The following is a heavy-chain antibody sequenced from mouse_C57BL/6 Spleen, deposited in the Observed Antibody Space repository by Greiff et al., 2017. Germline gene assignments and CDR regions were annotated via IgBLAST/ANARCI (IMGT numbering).Heavy chain of an antibody. CDR2: IWRGGST. J-gene: IGHJ4*01. CDR1: GFSLTSYG. CDR3: AKNLGVARAMDY. Sequence: QVQLQQSGPGLVQPSPSLSISCTVSGFSLTSYGVHWVRQPPGKGLEWLGVIWRGGSTDYNAAFISRRSISKDNSKSQVFFKMNSLQADDTAIYYCAKNLGVARAMDYWGQGTSVTVSS. D-gene: IGHD1-1*02. V-gene: IGHV2-4*01.